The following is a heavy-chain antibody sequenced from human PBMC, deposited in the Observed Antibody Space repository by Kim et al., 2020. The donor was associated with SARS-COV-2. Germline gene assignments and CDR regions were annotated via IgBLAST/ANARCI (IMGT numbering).Heavy chain of an antibody. V-gene: IGHV4-61*01. CDR3: ARVRIEYSSSHGDYYYGMDV. Sequence: SETLSLTCTVSGGSVSSGSYYWSWIRQPPGKGLEWIGYIYYSGSTNYNPSLKSRVTISVDTSKNQFSLKLSSVTAADTAVYYCARVRIEYSSSHGDYYYGMDVWGQGTTVTVSS. CDR1: GGSVSSGSYY. CDR2: IYYSGST. D-gene: IGHD6-6*01. J-gene: IGHJ6*02.